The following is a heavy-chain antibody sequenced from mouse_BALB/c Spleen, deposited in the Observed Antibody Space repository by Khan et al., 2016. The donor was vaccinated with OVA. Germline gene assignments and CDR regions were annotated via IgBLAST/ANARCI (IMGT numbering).Heavy chain of an antibody. D-gene: IGHD6-1*01. J-gene: IGHJ3*01. V-gene: IGHV1-76*01. CDR2: IYPGTGST. CDR1: GYIFTSYW. Sequence: QVQLKQSGGDLVRPGASVKLSCKTSGYIFTSYWIHWVKQRSGQGLEWIARIYPGTGSTYNNEKIKGKATLTADNSSSTAYMQHRSLISENSSDNDGARRCYCGSFVAYWGQGTPVTVSA. CDR3: ARRCYCGSFVAY.